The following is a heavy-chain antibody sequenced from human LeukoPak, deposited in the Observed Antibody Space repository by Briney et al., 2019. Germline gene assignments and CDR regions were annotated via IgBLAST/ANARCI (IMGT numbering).Heavy chain of an antibody. CDR1: GYTFTGYY. CDR2: INPNSGGT. CDR3: ARMGAAASEDAFDI. V-gene: IGHV1-2*02. D-gene: IGHD6-13*01. J-gene: IGHJ3*02. Sequence: ASVKVTCKASGYTFTGYYMHWVRQAPEQGLEWMGWINPNSGGTNYAQKFQGRVTMTRDTSISTAYMELSRLRSDDTAVYYCARMGAAASEDAFDIWGQGTMVTVSS.